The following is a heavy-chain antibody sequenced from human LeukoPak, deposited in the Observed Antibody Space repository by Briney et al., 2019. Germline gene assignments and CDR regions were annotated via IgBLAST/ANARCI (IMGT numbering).Heavy chain of an antibody. CDR2: ISGNADRT. D-gene: IGHD6-19*01. CDR1: GFTFSNYA. CDR3: VQESPNAVGGG. J-gene: IGHJ4*02. Sequence: GGSLRLSCAASGFTFSNYAMRWVRQAPGKGLEWVSAISGNADRTYYADSGECRFTISRDNSKGTLFLQINSVRAEDTALYYLVQESPNAVGGGWGQGSLVTVSS. V-gene: IGHV3-23*01.